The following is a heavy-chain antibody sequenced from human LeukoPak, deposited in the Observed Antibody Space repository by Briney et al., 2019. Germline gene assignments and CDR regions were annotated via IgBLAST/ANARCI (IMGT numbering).Heavy chain of an antibody. D-gene: IGHD6-13*01. V-gene: IGHV3-66*01. J-gene: IGHJ4*02. CDR3: ARGGERLAATRY. CDR2: IYSGGSA. Sequence: GGSLRLSCAASGFTLTSNYMSWVRQAPGKGLEWVSVIYSGGSAYYSDSVKGRFTISTDNSKNTLYLQMNSLRAEDTAVYYCARGGERLAATRYWGQGTLVTVSS. CDR1: GFTLTSNY.